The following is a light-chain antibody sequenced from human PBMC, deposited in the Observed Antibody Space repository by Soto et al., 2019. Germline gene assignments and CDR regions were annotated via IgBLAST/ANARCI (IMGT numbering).Light chain of an antibody. CDR1: QSFRGL. CDR2: DKS. J-gene: IGKJ5*01. CDR3: QQYNNWPPST. Sequence: EVVFTQSPVTLSLSPGEKATLSCRASQSFRGLLAWYQQKPGQAPRLLIYDKSSRAPGVPARFSGSGTGTDFTLTINSLQSEDVGVYYCQQYNNWPPSTFGQGTRLEIK. V-gene: IGKV3-11*01.